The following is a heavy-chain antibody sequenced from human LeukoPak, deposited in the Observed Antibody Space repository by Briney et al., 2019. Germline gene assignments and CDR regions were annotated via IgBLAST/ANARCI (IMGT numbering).Heavy chain of an antibody. D-gene: IGHD3-22*01. CDR2: IYHSGST. J-gene: IGHJ4*02. CDR3: ARDPGYYDTSGYPAYFDY. CDR1: GYSISSGYY. Sequence: SETLSLTCSVSGYSISSGYYWGWIRQPPGKGLEWIGSIYHSGSTYYNPSLKSRVTISVDMPKNQFSLKLSSVTAADTAVHYCARDPGYYDTSGYPAYFDYWGQGTLVTVSS. V-gene: IGHV4-38-2*02.